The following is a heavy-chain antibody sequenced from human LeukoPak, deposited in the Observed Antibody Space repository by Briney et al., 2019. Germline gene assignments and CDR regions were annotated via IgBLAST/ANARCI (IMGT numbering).Heavy chain of an antibody. CDR1: GGSISSYY. CDR2: IYYSGST. D-gene: IGHD3-10*01. Sequence: KSSETLSLTCTVSGGSISSYYWSWIRQPPGKGLEWIGYIYYSGSTNYNPSLKSRVTISVDTSKNQFSLKLSSVTAADTAVYYCARGGRDTGPYRYFDLWGRGTLVTVSS. V-gene: IGHV4-59*01. CDR3: ARGGRDTGPYRYFDL. J-gene: IGHJ2*01.